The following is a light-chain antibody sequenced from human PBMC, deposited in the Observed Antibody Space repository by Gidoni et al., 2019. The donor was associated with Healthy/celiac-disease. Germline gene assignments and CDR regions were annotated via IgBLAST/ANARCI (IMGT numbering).Light chain of an antibody. V-gene: IGKV3-15*01. CDR2: GAS. J-gene: IGKJ2*01. Sequence: IVMTQPPATLSVSPGERATLPCRASQSVSSDLAWYQQKPGQAPRLLIYGASTRATGIPARFSGSGSGREFTLTISRLQCEDFAVYCCQQYSNWPPYTFGQGTKLEIK. CDR3: QQYSNWPPYT. CDR1: QSVSSD.